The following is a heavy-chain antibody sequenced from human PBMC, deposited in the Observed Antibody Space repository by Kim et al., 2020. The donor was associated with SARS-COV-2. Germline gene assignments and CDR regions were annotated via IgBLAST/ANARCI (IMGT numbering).Heavy chain of an antibody. CDR2: IYSGGST. CDR1: GFTVSSSY. J-gene: IGHJ4*02. D-gene: IGHD4-17*01. Sequence: GGSLRLSCVASGFTVSSSYMSWVRQAPGKGLEWVSVIYSGGSTYYADSVKGRFTISRDNSKNTLYLQMNSLRAEDTAVYYCARDRSTTVGIPDSWGQGTLVTVSS. V-gene: IGHV3-66*01. CDR3: ARDRSTTVGIPDS.